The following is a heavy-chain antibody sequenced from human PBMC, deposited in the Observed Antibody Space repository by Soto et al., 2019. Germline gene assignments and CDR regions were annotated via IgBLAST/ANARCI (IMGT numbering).Heavy chain of an antibody. Sequence: GGSLRLSCAASGFTFSNAWMSWVHQAPGKGLEWVGRIKSKTDGGTTDYAAPVKGRFTISRDDSKNTLYLQMNSLKTEDTAVYYCTTASLRITMVRGVTGTDYWGQGTLVTVSS. CDR1: GFTFSNAW. D-gene: IGHD3-10*01. CDR2: IKSKTDGGTT. CDR3: TTASLRITMVRGVTGTDY. V-gene: IGHV3-15*01. J-gene: IGHJ4*02.